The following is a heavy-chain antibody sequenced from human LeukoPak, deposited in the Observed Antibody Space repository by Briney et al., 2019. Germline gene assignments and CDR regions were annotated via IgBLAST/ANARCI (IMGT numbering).Heavy chain of an antibody. J-gene: IGHJ4*02. CDR3: ARGPNYYDSSGYYVLSV. Sequence: SVKVSCKASGGTFSSYAISWVRQAPGQGLEWMGGIIPIFGTANYAQKFQGRVTMTRDMSTSTVYMELSSLRSEDTAVYYCARGPNYYDSSGYYVLSVWGQGTLVTVSP. V-gene: IGHV1-69*05. CDR1: GGTFSSYA. CDR2: IIPIFGTA. D-gene: IGHD3-22*01.